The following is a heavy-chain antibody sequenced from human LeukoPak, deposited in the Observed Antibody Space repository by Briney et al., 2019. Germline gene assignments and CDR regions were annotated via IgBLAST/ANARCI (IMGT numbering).Heavy chain of an antibody. J-gene: IGHJ3*02. CDR2: IIPIFGTA. Sequence: GASVKVSCKASGGTFSSYAISWVRQAPGQGLEWMGGIIPIFGTANYAQKFQGRVTITADESTSTAYMELSSLRSEDTAVYYCARVYDSSVYYYRGAFDIWGQGTMVTVSS. D-gene: IGHD3-22*01. V-gene: IGHV1-69*13. CDR3: ARVYDSSVYYYRGAFDI. CDR1: GGTFSSYA.